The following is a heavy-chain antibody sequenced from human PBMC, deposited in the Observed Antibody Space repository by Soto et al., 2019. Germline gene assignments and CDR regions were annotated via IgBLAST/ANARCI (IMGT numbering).Heavy chain of an antibody. J-gene: IGHJ6*02. CDR2: ISAYNGNT. D-gene: IGHD6-25*01. CDR1: GYTFTSYG. CDR3: AREVGGDYYYYYGMDV. Sequence: QVQLVQSGAEVKKPGASVKVSCKASGYTFTSYGISWVRQAPGQGLEWMGWISAYNGNTNYAQKLQGRVTMTTDTSTSTAYMELRSLRSHDTAVYYCAREVGGDYYYYYGMDVWGQGTTVTVSS. V-gene: IGHV1-18*01.